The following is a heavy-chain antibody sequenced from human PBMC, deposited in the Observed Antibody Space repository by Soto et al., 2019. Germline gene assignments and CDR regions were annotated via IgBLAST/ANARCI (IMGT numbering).Heavy chain of an antibody. CDR1: GFTFSASG. CDR2: IRSKANNYGT. Sequence: EVQLLESGGGLVQPGESLKLSCAASGFTFSASGMHWVRQASGKGLEWVGRIRSKANNYGTAYAASVKGRFTISRDDSKNTAYLQMNSLKTEDTAVYYCTSTPAVAGTLAWGQGTLVTVSS. CDR3: TSTPAVAGTLA. J-gene: IGHJ4*02. D-gene: IGHD6-19*01. V-gene: IGHV3-73*01.